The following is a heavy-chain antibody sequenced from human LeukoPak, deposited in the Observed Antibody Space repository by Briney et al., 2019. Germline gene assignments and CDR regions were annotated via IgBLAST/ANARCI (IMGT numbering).Heavy chain of an antibody. V-gene: IGHV4-34*01. Sequence: SETLSLTCAVYGGSFSGYYWSWIRQPPGKGLEWIGEINHSGSTNYNPSLKSRVTISVDTSKNQFSLKLSSVTAADTAVYYCARARVTTVTTGSPFDYWGQGALVTVSS. CDR2: INHSGST. CDR1: GGSFSGYY. CDR3: ARARVTTVTTGSPFDY. D-gene: IGHD4-17*01. J-gene: IGHJ4*02.